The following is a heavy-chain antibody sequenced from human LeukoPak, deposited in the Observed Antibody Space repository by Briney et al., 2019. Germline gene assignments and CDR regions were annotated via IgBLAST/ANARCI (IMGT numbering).Heavy chain of an antibody. CDR3: AKAGDGYKLFDY. V-gene: IGHV3-30*02. J-gene: IGHJ4*02. CDR2: IRYDGSDK. CDR1: GFTFSSYG. D-gene: IGHD5-24*01. Sequence: GGSLRLSCAASGFTFSSYGIHWVRQAPGKGLEWVTFIRYDGSDKYYADSVKGRFTISRDNSNNTLYLQINSLRAEDTAVYYCAKAGDGYKLFDYWGQGTLVTVSS.